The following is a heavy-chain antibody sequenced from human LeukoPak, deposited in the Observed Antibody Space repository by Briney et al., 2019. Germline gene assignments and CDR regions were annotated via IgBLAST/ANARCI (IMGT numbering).Heavy chain of an antibody. Sequence: GGSLRLSYAASGFTFGDSAMHWVRQAPGKSLEWVSLISADGATTYYADSVKGRFTFSRDNSEKSLSLQMNSLRTEDTAFYYCAKDAYDYGGNSLDYWGQGTLVTVSS. CDR3: AKDAYDYGGNSLDY. V-gene: IGHV3-43*02. J-gene: IGHJ4*02. CDR1: GFTFGDSA. CDR2: ISADGATT. D-gene: IGHD4-23*01.